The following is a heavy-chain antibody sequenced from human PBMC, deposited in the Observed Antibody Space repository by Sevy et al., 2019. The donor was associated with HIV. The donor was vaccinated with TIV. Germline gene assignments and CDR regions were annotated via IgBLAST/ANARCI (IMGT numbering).Heavy chain of an antibody. J-gene: IGHJ4*02. V-gene: IGHV3-23*01. CDR2: ISGSGGST. CDR3: AKFIARWLIDY. D-gene: IGHD5-12*01. CDR1: GFTFSSYS. Sequence: GGSLRLSCAASGFTFSSYSMNWVRQAPGKGLEWVSAISGSGGSTYYADSVKGRFTISRDNSKNTLYLQMNSLRAEDTAVYYCAKFIARWLIDYWVQGTLVTVSS.